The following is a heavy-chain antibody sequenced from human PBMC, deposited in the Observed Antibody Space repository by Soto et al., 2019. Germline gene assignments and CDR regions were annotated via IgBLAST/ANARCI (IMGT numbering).Heavy chain of an antibody. CDR1: GYTFTSYY. CDR2: INPSGGST. D-gene: IGHD2-2*01. V-gene: IGHV1-46*01. J-gene: IGHJ6*02. CDR3: ARDGESMAYCSSTSCPLYYYYGMDV. Sequence: ASVKVSCKASGYTFTSYYMHWVRQAPGQGLEWMGIINPSGGSTSYAQKFQGRVTMTRDTSTSTAYMELSRLRSDDTAVYYCARDGESMAYCSSTSCPLYYYYGMDVWGQGTTVTVSS.